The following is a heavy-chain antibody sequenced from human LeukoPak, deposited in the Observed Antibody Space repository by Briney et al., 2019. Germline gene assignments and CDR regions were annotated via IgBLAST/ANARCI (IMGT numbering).Heavy chain of an antibody. V-gene: IGHV4-4*02. CDR2: VHLSGAS. D-gene: IGHD1-26*01. CDR1: GGSILSTNW. Sequence: SGTLSLTCAVSGGSILSTNWWSWVRQPPGRGLEWIGEVHLSGASNYNPSLKSRVNMSIDKSRNQLSVELTSVTAADTAMYYCARESGAFSPFGFWGRGTLVTVSS. CDR3: ARESGAFSPFGF. J-gene: IGHJ1*01.